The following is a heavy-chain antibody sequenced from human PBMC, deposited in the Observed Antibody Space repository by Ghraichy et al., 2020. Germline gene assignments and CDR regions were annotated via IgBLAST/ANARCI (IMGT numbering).Heavy chain of an antibody. D-gene: IGHD3-16*01. CDR2: IYYSGST. V-gene: IGHV4-61*01. CDR3: ARVSGGTHYFDY. Sequence: SETLSLTCTVSGGSVSSGSYYWSWIRQPPGKGLEWIGYIYYSGSTNYNPSLKSRVTISVDTSKNQFSLKLSSVTAADTAVYYCARVSGGTHYFDYWGQGTLVTVSS. CDR1: GGSVSSGSYY. J-gene: IGHJ4*02.